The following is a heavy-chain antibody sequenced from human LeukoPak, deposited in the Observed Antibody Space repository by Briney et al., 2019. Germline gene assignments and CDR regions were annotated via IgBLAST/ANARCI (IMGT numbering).Heavy chain of an antibody. CDR1: GGSVSSSHY. D-gene: IGHD3-22*01. J-gene: IGHJ3*01. CDR3: AKSTYYYDTFVNAFDF. CDR2: IYYGGST. V-gene: IGHV4-39*07. Sequence: SETLSLTCTVSGGSVSSSHYWGWIRQPPGKGLEWIGSIYYGGSTYYNPSLRSRVTTSVDTSKNQFSLKLSSVTAADTVVYYCAKSTYYYDTFVNAFDFWGQGTVVTVSS.